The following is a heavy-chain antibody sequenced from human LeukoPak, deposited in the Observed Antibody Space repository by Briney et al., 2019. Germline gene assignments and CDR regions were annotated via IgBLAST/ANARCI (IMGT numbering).Heavy chain of an antibody. Sequence: SETLSLTCTVSGGSISSYYWSWIRQPAGKGLEWIGRIYTSGSTNYNPSLKSRVTMPVDTSKNQFSLKLSSVTAADTAVYYCARDEYDSSGYYWVRAFDIWGQGTMVTVSS. CDR2: IYTSGST. D-gene: IGHD3-22*01. J-gene: IGHJ3*02. CDR1: GGSISSYY. V-gene: IGHV4-4*07. CDR3: ARDEYDSSGYYWVRAFDI.